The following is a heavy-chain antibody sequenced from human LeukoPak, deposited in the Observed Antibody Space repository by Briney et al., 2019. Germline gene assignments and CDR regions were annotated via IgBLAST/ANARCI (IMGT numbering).Heavy chain of an antibody. V-gene: IGHV4-59*01. Sequence: PSETLSLTCTVSGGSISSYYWSWIRQPPGKGLEWIGYIYYSGSTNYNPSLKSRVTISVDTSKNQFSLKLSSVTAADTAVYYCARVNGIAARPRPHFDYWGQGALVTVSS. CDR1: GGSISSYY. J-gene: IGHJ4*02. CDR2: IYYSGST. CDR3: ARVNGIAARPRPHFDY. D-gene: IGHD6-25*01.